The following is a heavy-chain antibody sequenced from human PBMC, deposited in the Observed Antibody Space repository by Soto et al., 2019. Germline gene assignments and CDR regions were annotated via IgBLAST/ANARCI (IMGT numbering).Heavy chain of an antibody. J-gene: IGHJ4*01. CDR2: IYHGGTT. D-gene: IGHD6-19*01. CDR1: GYSISSGSY. CDR3: AKAHVMAVAGSTFDY. V-gene: IGHV4-38-2*02. Sequence: SETLSLTCTVSGYSISSGSYWGWIRQPPGKGPEWIASIYHGGTTFYNPSLKSRVTVSVDKSNNQFSLKLRSVTAADTAVYYCAKAHVMAVAGSTFDYWGHGTLVTVSS.